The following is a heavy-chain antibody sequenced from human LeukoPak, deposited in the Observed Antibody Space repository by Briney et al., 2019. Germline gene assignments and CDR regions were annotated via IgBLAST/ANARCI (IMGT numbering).Heavy chain of an antibody. CDR2: IYNIGST. CDR1: GGSTSSSSYY. D-gene: IGHD2-2*01. CDR3: ARRKYCSNTNCRVYNWFDP. Sequence: SETLSLTATVSGGSTSSSSYYWGWIRHPPGKGLGWIGSIYNIGSTYYNPSLKSRVTISIDTSKNQFSLKLSSVTAADTAVYYCARRKYCSNTNCRVYNWFDPWGQGTLVTVSS. V-gene: IGHV4-39*01. J-gene: IGHJ5*02.